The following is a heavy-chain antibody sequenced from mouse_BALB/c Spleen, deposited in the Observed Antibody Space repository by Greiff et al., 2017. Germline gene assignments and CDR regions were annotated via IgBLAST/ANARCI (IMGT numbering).Heavy chain of an antibody. D-gene: IGHD2-4*01. V-gene: IGHV1-69*01. Sequence: QVQLQQPGAELVMPGASVKMSCKASGYTFTDYWMHWVKQRPGQGLEWIGAIDTSDSYTSYNQKFKGKATLTVDESSSTAYMQLSSLTSEDSAVYYCARRGIYYDYDEGFAYGGQGTLVTVSA. CDR1: GYTFTDYW. CDR2: IDTSDSYT. CDR3: ARRGIYYDYDEGFAY. J-gene: IGHJ3*01.